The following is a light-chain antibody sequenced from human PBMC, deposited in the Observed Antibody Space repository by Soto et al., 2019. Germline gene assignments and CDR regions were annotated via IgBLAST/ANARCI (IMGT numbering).Light chain of an antibody. CDR1: SSNIGSNT. CDR2: SNN. J-gene: IGLJ2*01. V-gene: IGLV1-44*01. Sequence: QSVLTLPPSASGTPGQRVTISCSGGSSNIGSNTVNWYQQLPGTAPKLLIYSNNQRPSGVPDRFSGSKSGTSASLAISGPMSEDEADHYCTAWDDSLNGRVFGRGTKLTVL. CDR3: TAWDDSLNGRV.